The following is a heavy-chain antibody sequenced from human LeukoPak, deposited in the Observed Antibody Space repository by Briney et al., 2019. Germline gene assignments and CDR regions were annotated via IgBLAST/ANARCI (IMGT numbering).Heavy chain of an antibody. CDR3: AKGAGSYYDSRGPYYFDY. J-gene: IGHJ4*02. V-gene: IGHV3-9*01. CDR1: GFTFVDYA. Sequence: PGGSLRLSCAASGFTFVDYAMHWVRQAPGKGLEWVSGISWNSGSIGYADSVKGRFTISRDNAKNSLYLQMNSLRAEDTALYYCAKGAGSYYDSRGPYYFDYWGQGTLVTISS. D-gene: IGHD3-22*01. CDR2: ISWNSGSI.